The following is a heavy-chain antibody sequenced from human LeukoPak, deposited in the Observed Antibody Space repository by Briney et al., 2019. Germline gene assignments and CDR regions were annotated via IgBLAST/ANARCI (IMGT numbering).Heavy chain of an antibody. D-gene: IGHD3-22*01. Sequence: ASVKVSCKASGYTFTGYYMHWVRQAPGQGLEWMGWINPNSGGTNYAQKFQGRVTMTRDTSISTAHMELSRLRSDDTAVYYCARTYRTYDSSGYYYYYYGMDVWGQGTTVTVSS. CDR3: ARTYRTYDSSGYYYYYYGMDV. V-gene: IGHV1-2*02. J-gene: IGHJ6*02. CDR2: INPNSGGT. CDR1: GYTFTGYY.